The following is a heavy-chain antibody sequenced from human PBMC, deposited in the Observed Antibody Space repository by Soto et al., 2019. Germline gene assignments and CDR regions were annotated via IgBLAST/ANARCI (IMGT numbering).Heavy chain of an antibody. V-gene: IGHV1-69*10. CDR2: IIPVLGKT. Sequence: ASVKVSCKASGGTFGNYAFNWVRQAPGQGLQWMGGIIPVLGKTNYAQQFQGRLTITADESTSTASMELSSLRSEDTAVYYCARATKWIRDGYEFGFDIWGQGTLVTVSS. J-gene: IGHJ4*02. D-gene: IGHD5-12*01. CDR1: GGTFGNYA. CDR3: ARATKWIRDGYEFGFDI.